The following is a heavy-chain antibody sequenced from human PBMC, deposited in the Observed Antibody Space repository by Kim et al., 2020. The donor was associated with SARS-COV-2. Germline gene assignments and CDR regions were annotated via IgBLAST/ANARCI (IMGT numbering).Heavy chain of an antibody. Sequence: YADSVKGRFTISRDNSKNTLYLQMNSLRAEDTAVYYCAKEATYYYYYMDVWGKGTTVTVSS. CDR3: AKEATYYYYYMDV. D-gene: IGHD5-12*01. V-gene: IGHV3-30*02. J-gene: IGHJ6*03.